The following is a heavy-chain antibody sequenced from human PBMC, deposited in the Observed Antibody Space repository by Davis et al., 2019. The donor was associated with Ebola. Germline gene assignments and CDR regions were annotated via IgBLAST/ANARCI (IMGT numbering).Heavy chain of an antibody. CDR2: INAGNGNT. CDR1: GGTFSSYT. J-gene: IGHJ4*02. D-gene: IGHD4-17*01. CDR3: ARDPPYGDYHFDY. V-gene: IGHV1-3*01. Sequence: AASVKVSCKASGGTFSSYTISWVRQAPGQGFEWMGWINAGNGNTKYSQKFQGRVTITRDTSASTAYMELSSLRSEDTAVYYCARDPPYGDYHFDYWGQGTLVTVSS.